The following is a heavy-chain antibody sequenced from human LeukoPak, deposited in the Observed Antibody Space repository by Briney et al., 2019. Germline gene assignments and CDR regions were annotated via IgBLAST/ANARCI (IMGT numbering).Heavy chain of an antibody. CDR2: ISGSGGST. CDR3: ARYNMDV. Sequence: GGSLRLSCAASGFTFSSYAMSWVRQAPGKGLEWVSAISGSGGSTYYADSVKGRFTVSRDNAENSLYLQMNSLRAEDTGVYYCARYNMDVWGQGTTVTVSS. D-gene: IGHD5-12*01. V-gene: IGHV3-23*01. J-gene: IGHJ6*02. CDR1: GFTFSSYA.